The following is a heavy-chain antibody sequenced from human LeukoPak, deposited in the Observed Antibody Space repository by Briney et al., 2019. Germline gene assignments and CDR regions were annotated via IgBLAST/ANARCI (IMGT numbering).Heavy chain of an antibody. CDR1: GFTFSSYG. D-gene: IGHD2-2*01. J-gene: IGHJ5*02. V-gene: IGHV3-30*02. CDR2: IRYDGSNK. Sequence: GGSLRLSCAASGFTFSSYGMHWVRQAPGKGLEWVALIRYDGSNKYYGDSVKGRFTISRDNSKNTLYLQMNSLRAEDTAVYYCAISFTYCSSCSCSYLPWGQGTLVTVSS. CDR3: AISFTYCSSCSCSYLP.